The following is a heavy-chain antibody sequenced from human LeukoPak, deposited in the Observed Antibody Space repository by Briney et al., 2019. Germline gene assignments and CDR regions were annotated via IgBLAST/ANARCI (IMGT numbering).Heavy chain of an antibody. Sequence: SETLSLTCAVYGGSFSGYYWSWIRQPPGKGLEWIGEINHSGSTNYNPSLKSRVTISVDTSKNQFSLKLSSVTAADTAVYYCARGGRRWLQFWKPFDYWGQGTLVTVSS. D-gene: IGHD5-24*01. J-gene: IGHJ4*02. CDR2: INHSGST. CDR1: GGSFSGYY. CDR3: ARGGRRWLQFWKPFDY. V-gene: IGHV4-34*01.